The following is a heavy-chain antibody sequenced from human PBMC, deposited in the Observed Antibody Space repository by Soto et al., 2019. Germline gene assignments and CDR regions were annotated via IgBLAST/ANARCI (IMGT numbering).Heavy chain of an antibody. Sequence: EVQLLESGGGLVQPGGSLRLSCAASGFTFSSYAMSWVRQTPGKGLEWVSGISGGGGNTYYADSVTGRFTISRDNSRNTLYLQMNSLRAADTAIYYCAKDRGAGGRFSGIAVAGIPSWGQGTLVTGSS. D-gene: IGHD6-19*01. CDR2: ISGGGGNT. CDR1: GFTFSSYA. J-gene: IGHJ5*02. V-gene: IGHV3-23*01. CDR3: AKDRGAGGRFSGIAVAGIPS.